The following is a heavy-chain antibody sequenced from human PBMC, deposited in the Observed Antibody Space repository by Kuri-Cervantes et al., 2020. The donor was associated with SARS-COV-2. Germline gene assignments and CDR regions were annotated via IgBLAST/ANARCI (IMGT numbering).Heavy chain of an antibody. D-gene: IGHD3-10*01. CDR2: ISGSGGST. J-gene: IGHJ4*02. V-gene: IGHV3-23*01. Sequence: GGSLRLSCAASGFTFSSYAMSWVRQAPGKGLEWVSAISGSGGSTYYADSVKGRFTISRDNSKNTLYLQMNSLRAEDTAIYYCAKDPHYYGSGAYYKAPYYFDYWGQGTLVTVSS. CDR1: GFTFSSYA. CDR3: AKDPHYYGSGAYYKAPYYFDY.